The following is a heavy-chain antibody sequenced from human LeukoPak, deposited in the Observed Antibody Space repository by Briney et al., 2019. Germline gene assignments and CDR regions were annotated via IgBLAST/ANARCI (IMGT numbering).Heavy chain of an antibody. CDR1: GYTFTSYG. CDR3: ARVGYCSGGSCYSGYYYYMDV. CDR2: ISAYNGNT. V-gene: IGHV1-18*01. D-gene: IGHD2-15*01. Sequence: GTSVKVSCKASGYTFTSYGISWVRQAPGQGLEWMGWISAYNGNTNYAQKLQGRVTMTTDTSTSTAYMELRSLRSDDTAVYYCARVGYCSGGSCYSGYYYYMDVWGKGTTVTVSS. J-gene: IGHJ6*03.